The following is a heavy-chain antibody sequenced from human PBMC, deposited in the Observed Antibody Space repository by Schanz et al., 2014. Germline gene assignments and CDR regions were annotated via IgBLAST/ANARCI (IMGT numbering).Heavy chain of an antibody. CDR3: ARVALPGYSSPRDAFDI. CDR1: GFTFSSYA. CDR2: ISGSGGST. D-gene: IGHD5-18*01. J-gene: IGHJ3*02. V-gene: IGHV3-23*01. Sequence: EVQLLESGGGLVQPGGSLRLSCAASGFTFSSYAMSWVRQAPGKGLEWVSAISGSGGSTYYADSVKGRFTISRDNSKNTVYIQMNSLRAEDTAVYYCARVALPGYSSPRDAFDIWGQGTMVTVSS.